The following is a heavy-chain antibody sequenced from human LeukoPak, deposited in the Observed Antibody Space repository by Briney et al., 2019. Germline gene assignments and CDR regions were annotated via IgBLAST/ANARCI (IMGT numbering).Heavy chain of an antibody. D-gene: IGHD6-13*01. Sequence: SETLSLTCSVTGDSITSNSYHWAWIRQPPGKGLECIGTMYYSGGTYYNPSLKSRVTISIDTSRNQFSLRLSSVTAADTAVYYCVRGGTSSMYNWFDPWGQGTLVTVSS. V-gene: IGHV4-39*07. CDR3: VRGGTSSMYNWFDP. CDR1: GDSITSNSYH. J-gene: IGHJ5*02. CDR2: MYYSGGT.